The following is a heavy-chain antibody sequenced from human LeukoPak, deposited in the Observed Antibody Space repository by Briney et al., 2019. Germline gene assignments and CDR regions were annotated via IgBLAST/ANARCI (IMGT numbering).Heavy chain of an antibody. CDR2: ISGSGGST. CDR1: GFTFSNSG. J-gene: IGHJ6*04. D-gene: IGHD2-21*01. CDR3: AKDRIVGSMDV. Sequence: GGSLRLSCAASGFTFSNSGMSWVRQAPGKGLEWVSAISGSGGSTYYADSVKGRFTISRDNSKNTLYLQMNSLRAEDTAVYYCAKDRIVGSMDVWGKGTTVTISS. V-gene: IGHV3-23*01.